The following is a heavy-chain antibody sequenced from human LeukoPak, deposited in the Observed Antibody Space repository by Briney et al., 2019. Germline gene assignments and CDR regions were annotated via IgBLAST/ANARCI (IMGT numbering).Heavy chain of an antibody. J-gene: IGHJ4*02. CDR3: ARDDFFPYDSSGYVFGGDY. Sequence: SVKVSCKASGGTFSSYAISWVRQAPGQGLEWMGGIIPIFGTANYAQKFQGRVTITADESTSTAYMELSSLRSEDTAVYYCARDDFFPYDSSGYVFGGDYWGQGTLVTVSS. CDR2: IIPIFGTA. CDR1: GGTFSSYA. V-gene: IGHV1-69*13. D-gene: IGHD3-22*01.